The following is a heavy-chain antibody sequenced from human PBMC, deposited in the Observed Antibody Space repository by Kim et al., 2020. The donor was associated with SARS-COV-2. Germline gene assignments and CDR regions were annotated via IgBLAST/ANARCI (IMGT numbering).Heavy chain of an antibody. Sequence: SETLSLTCTVSGGSISSYYWSWIRQPPGKGLEWIGYIYYSGSTNYNPSLKSRVTISVDTSKNQFSLKLSSVTAADTAVYYCARDQYYDILTGTQRYFDLWGRGTLVTVSS. D-gene: IGHD3-9*01. CDR1: GGSISSYY. J-gene: IGHJ2*01. CDR3: ARDQYYDILTGTQRYFDL. CDR2: IYYSGST. V-gene: IGHV4-59*01.